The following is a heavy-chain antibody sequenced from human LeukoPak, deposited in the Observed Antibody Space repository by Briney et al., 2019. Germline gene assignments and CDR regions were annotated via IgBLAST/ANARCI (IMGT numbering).Heavy chain of an antibody. V-gene: IGHV1-18*01. J-gene: IGHJ4*02. CDR3: ARPLYGSGSYYPDY. CDR1: GYTFTSYG. CDR2: ISAYNGNT. D-gene: IGHD3-10*01. Sequence: GASVKVSCKASGYTFTSYGISWVRQAPGQGLEWMGWISAYNGNTNYAQKLQGRVTMTTDTSTSTAYMGLRSLRSDDTAVYYCARPLYGSGSYYPDYWGQGTLVTVSS.